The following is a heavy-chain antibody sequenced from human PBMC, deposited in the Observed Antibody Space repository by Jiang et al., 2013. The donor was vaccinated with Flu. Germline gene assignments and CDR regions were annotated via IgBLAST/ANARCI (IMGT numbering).Heavy chain of an antibody. CDR1: GGSISSSNW. V-gene: IGHV4-4*02. D-gene: IGHD4-23*01. J-gene: IGHJ4*02. CDR3: ARGAHFGGNFDN. Sequence: LLKPSQTLSLTCTVSGGSISSSNWWSWVRQPPGKGLEWIGEIYHSGRTNYNPSLTSRVTMSVDKSKKYFSLRLTSVTAADTAVYYCARGAHFGGNFDNWGQGVLVTVSS. CDR2: IYHSGRT.